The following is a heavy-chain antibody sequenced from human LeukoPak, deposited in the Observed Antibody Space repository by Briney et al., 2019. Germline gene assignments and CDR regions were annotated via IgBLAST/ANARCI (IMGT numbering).Heavy chain of an antibody. CDR2: ISSSNSYI. CDR1: GFTFSSYS. J-gene: IGHJ6*03. Sequence: GGSLRLSCAASGFTFSSYSMNWVRQAPGKGLEWVSSISSSNSYIYYADSVKGRFTISRDNAKNSLYLQMNSLRAEDTAVYYCARVKGIAGHYYMDVWGKGTTVTVSS. D-gene: IGHD6-13*01. V-gene: IGHV3-21*01. CDR3: ARVKGIAGHYYMDV.